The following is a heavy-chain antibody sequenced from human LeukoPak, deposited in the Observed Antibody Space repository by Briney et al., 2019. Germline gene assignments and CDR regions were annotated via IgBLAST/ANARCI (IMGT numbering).Heavy chain of an antibody. CDR2: IYHSGST. CDR1: GGSISSSNW. J-gene: IGHJ4*02. Sequence: PSETLSLTCAVSGGSISSSNWWSWVRQPPGKGLEWIGEIYHSGSTNYNPSLKSRVTISVDTSKNQFSLNLSSVTAADTAVYYCARVLDYSTTNFDYWGQGTLVTVSS. CDR3: ARVLDYSTTNFDY. D-gene: IGHD4-11*01. V-gene: IGHV4-4*02.